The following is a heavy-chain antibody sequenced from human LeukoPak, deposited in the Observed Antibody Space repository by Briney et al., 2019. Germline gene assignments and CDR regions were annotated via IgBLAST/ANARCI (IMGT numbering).Heavy chain of an antibody. CDR2: ISGCGGNT. Sequence: PGGSLRLSCAASGFTFSNFALSWVRQTPGKGLEWVSTISGCGGNTYYADSVKGRFTISRDNSKNTLYLQMNSLRAEDTAVYYCAKDSLQYYYDTSGYYGNWFDPWGQGTLVTVSS. D-gene: IGHD3-22*01. CDR1: GFTFSNFA. V-gene: IGHV3-23*01. J-gene: IGHJ5*02. CDR3: AKDSLQYYYDTSGYYGNWFDP.